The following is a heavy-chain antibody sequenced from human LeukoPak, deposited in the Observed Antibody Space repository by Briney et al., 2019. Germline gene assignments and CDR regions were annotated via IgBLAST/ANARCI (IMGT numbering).Heavy chain of an antibody. D-gene: IGHD3-10*01. CDR1: GFTFDDYG. CDR3: ARVRLLWFGEPKYYFDY. V-gene: IGHV3-20*04. CDR2: INWNGSST. Sequence: PGGSLRLSCAASGFTFDDYGMSWVRHAPGKGLEWVSGINWNGSSTGYADSVKGRLTISRDNAKNSLYLQVNSLRAEDTALYYCARVRLLWFGEPKYYFDYWGQGTLVTVSS. J-gene: IGHJ4*02.